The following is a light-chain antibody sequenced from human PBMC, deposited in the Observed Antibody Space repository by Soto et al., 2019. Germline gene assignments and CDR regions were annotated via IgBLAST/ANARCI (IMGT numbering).Light chain of an antibody. CDR1: QSVSSSY. CDR2: GAS. Sequence: EVVLTQSPGTLSLSPGERATLSCRASQSVSSSYLAWYQQKPGQSPRLLIYGASNRASGISDRFSGSGSGTDFTLTISRLEPEDFAVYYCQQYGSSPITFGQGTRLE. CDR3: QQYGSSPIT. V-gene: IGKV3-20*01. J-gene: IGKJ5*01.